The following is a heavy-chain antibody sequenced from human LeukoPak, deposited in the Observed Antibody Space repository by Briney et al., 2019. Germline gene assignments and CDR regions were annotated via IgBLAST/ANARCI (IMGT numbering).Heavy chain of an antibody. D-gene: IGHD3-3*01. Sequence: GGSLRLSCAASGFTFSSYAMSWVRQAPGKGLEWVSAISGSGGSTYYADSVKGRFTISRDNSKNTLYLQMNSLRAEDTAVYYCARAEWSNWYFDLWGRGTQVTVSS. CDR1: GFTFSSYA. V-gene: IGHV3-23*01. CDR3: ARAEWSNWYFDL. CDR2: ISGSGGST. J-gene: IGHJ2*01.